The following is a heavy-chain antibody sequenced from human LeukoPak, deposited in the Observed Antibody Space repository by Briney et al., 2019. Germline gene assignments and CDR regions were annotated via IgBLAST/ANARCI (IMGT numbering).Heavy chain of an antibody. CDR2: IYYSGST. J-gene: IGHJ4*02. CDR1: GGSLSSSSYY. D-gene: IGHD4-23*01. CDR3: ARVLSTVVTPFGLIDY. Sequence: KFSETLSLTCTVSGGSLSSSSYYWGWIRHPPGKGLEWIGCIYYSGSTYYNPSLNSRVTISVDTSKNQFSLKLSSVSAADTAVYYCARVLSTVVTPFGLIDYWGQGTLVTVSS. V-gene: IGHV4-39*07.